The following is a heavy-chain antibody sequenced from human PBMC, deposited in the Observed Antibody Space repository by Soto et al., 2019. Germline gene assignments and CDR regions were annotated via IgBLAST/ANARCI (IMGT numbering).Heavy chain of an antibody. D-gene: IGHD2-2*01. CDR1: GFTFSSNW. J-gene: IGHJ4*02. V-gene: IGHV3-74*01. CDR2: INNDGSST. CDR3: ARGGCTSTSCLDY. Sequence: EVQLVESGGGLVQPGGYLRLSCAASGFTFSSNWMHWVRQAPGKGLVWVSRINNDGSSTNYGDSVKGRFTISRDNAKNTLYLQMNSLRAEDTAVYYCARGGCTSTSCLDYWGQGTLVTVSS.